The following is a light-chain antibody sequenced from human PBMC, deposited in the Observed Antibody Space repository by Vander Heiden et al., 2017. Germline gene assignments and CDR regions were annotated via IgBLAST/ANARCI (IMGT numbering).Light chain of an antibody. J-gene: IGKJ4*01. Sequence: VMTQSPDTLSVSPGERVTLSCRSSQTISTYLAWYQQKPGQPPRLLIYGASTRATGVPARFSGSGSGTEFALTISSLQSEDFAVYYCQQYSDWPLTFGGGTTVEIK. CDR1: QTISTY. CDR2: GAS. V-gene: IGKV3-15*01. CDR3: QQYSDWPLT.